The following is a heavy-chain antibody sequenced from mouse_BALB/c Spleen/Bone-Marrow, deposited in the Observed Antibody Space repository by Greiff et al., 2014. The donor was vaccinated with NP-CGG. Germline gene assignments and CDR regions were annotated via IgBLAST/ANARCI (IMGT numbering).Heavy chain of an antibody. V-gene: IGHV1-62-2*01. CDR1: GYTLTDYI. CDR3: TRHFYGSSYFDY. D-gene: IGHD1-1*01. Sequence: QVQLKESGAELVKPGASVKLSCKASGYTLTDYIIHWIKQRSGQGLEWIGWFYPGSGNIKYNEKFKDKATLTADKSSSTVYMELSRLTSEDSAVYFCTRHFYGSSYFDYWGQGTTLTVSS. J-gene: IGHJ2*01. CDR2: FYPGSGNI.